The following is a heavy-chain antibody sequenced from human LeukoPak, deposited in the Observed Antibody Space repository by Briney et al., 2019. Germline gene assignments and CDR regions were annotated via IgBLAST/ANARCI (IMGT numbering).Heavy chain of an antibody. V-gene: IGHV1-8*01. CDR3: ARGEGDSETVWFDP. CDR1: GYTFTSYD. D-gene: IGHD2-21*02. Sequence: ASVKVSCKASGYTFTSYDINWVRQATGQGLEWMGWMNPNSGNTGYAQRFQGRVTMTRNTSISTAYMELSSLRSEDTAVYYCARGEGDSETVWFDPWGQGTLVTVSS. J-gene: IGHJ5*02. CDR2: MNPNSGNT.